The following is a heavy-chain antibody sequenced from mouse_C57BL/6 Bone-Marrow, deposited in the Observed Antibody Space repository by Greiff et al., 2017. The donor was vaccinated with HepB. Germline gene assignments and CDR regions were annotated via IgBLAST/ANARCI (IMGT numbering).Heavy chain of an antibody. J-gene: IGHJ4*01. CDR3: ARTFPPSQLLRDMDY. Sequence: VQVVESGPGLVQPSQSLSITCTVSGFSLTSYGVHWVRQSPGKGLEWLGVIWSGGSTDYNAAFISRLSISKDNSKSQVFFKMNSLQADDTAIYYCARTFPPSQLLRDMDYWGQGTSVTVSS. CDR1: GFSLTSYG. V-gene: IGHV2-2*01. CDR2: IWSGGST. D-gene: IGHD1-1*01.